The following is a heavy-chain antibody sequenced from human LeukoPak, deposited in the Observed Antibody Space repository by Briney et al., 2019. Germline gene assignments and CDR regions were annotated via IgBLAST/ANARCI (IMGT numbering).Heavy chain of an antibody. V-gene: IGHV4-59*01. J-gene: IGHJ4*02. CDR2: IYCSGST. CDR3: ARSGGNRGYFDY. Sequence: SETLSLTCTVSGGSISSYYWSWIRQPPGKGLEWIGYIYCSGSTNYNPSLKSRVTISVDTSKNQFSLKLSSVTAADTAVYYCARSGGNRGYFDYWGQGTLVTVSS. CDR1: GGSISSYY. D-gene: IGHD4-23*01.